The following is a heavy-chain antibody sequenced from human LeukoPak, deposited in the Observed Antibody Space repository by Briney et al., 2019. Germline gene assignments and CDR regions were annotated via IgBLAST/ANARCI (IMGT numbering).Heavy chain of an antibody. CDR1: GDSISSGDYY. J-gene: IGHJ3*02. CDR2: ISSSGST. V-gene: IGHV4-61*02. Sequence: PSQTLSLTCTVSGDSISSGDYYWSWIRQPAGKGLEWIGRISSSGSTNYNPSLKSRVTMSVDTSKNQFSLKLSSVTAADTAVYYCARSPSPGGAFDIWGQGTMVTVSS. CDR3: ARSPSPGGAFDI. D-gene: IGHD3-16*01.